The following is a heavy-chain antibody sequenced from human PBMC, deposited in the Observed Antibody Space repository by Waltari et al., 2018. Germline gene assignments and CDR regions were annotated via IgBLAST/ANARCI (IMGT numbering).Heavy chain of an antibody. J-gene: IGHJ4*02. CDR2: IYHSGST. CDR1: GGSISSGGYY. D-gene: IGHD4-17*01. Sequence: QVQLQESGPGLVKPSQTLSLTCTVSGGSISSGGYYWSWIRQHPGKGLEWIGYIYHSGSTYYNPSRKSRVTISVDRSKNQFSLKLSSVTAADTAVYYCARGAGYYGDYDYWGQGTLVTVSS. CDR3: ARGAGYYGDYDY. V-gene: IGHV4-31*03.